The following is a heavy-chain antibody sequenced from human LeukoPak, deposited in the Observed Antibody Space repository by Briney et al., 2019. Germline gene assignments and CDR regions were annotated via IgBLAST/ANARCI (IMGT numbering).Heavy chain of an antibody. V-gene: IGHV3-74*01. CDR1: GSTFRTYW. CDR3: ARENWYLDN. Sequence: GGSLRLSCAASGSTFRTYWTHWVRQVPGKGLVWVSRMNTDGRNIGYADSVKGRFTISRDNAKNTLYLQMNSLRAEDTAVYYCARENWYLDNWGQGTLVTVSS. J-gene: IGHJ4*02. CDR2: MNTDGRNI. D-gene: IGHD2-15*01.